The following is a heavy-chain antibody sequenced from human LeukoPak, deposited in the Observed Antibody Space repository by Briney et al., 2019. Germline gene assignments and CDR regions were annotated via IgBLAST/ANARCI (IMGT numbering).Heavy chain of an antibody. CDR2: IYYSGRT. V-gene: IGHV4-59*01. D-gene: IGHD3-22*01. CDR1: GGSISTYY. J-gene: IGHJ4*02. CDR3: TTDHDRSGYYYTYAS. Sequence: SETLSLTCIVSGGSISTYYWNWIRQSPGKGLEWIGYIYYSGRTNYNPSLKSRVTISIDTSKNQFSLKLKSVTPADTAVYYCTTDHDRSGYYYTYASWGQGTLVTVSS.